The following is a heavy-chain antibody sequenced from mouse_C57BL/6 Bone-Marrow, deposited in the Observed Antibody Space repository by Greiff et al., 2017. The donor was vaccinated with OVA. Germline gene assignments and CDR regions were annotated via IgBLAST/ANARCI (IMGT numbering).Heavy chain of an antibody. CDR1: GFTFSSYT. CDR3: ASTSYAMDY. Sequence: EVKVVESGGGLVKPGGSLKLSCAASGFTFSSYTMSWVRQTPEKRLEWVATISGGGGNTYYPDSVKGRFTISRDNAKNTLYLQMSSLRSEDTALYYCASTSYAMDYWGQGTSVTVSS. V-gene: IGHV5-9*01. J-gene: IGHJ4*01. CDR2: ISGGGGNT.